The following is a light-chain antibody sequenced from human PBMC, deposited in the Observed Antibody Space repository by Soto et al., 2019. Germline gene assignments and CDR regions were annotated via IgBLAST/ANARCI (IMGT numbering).Light chain of an antibody. J-gene: IGLJ3*02. V-gene: IGLV2-14*01. Sequence: QSALTQPDSVSGSPGQSITISCTGTSSDVGGYNYVSWYQQHPGKAPKLMIYEVSNRPSGVSNRFSGSKSGNTASLTISGLQAEDEADYYCSSYTSSSTLWVFGGGTKLTVL. CDR2: EVS. CDR1: SSDVGGYNY. CDR3: SSYTSSSTLWV.